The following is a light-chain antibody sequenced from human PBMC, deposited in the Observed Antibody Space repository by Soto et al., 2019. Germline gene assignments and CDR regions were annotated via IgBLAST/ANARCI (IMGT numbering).Light chain of an antibody. V-gene: IGLV2-14*03. CDR3: NSYTSSSTVV. CDR1: SSDVGGYNY. J-gene: IGLJ2*01. Sequence: QSALTQPASVSGSPGQSITISCTVTSSDVGGYNYVSWYQHHPGKAPKLMIYDVSNRPSGLSDRFSGSKSGNTASLTISGLQAEDEADYYCNSYTSSSTVVFGGGTKLTVL. CDR2: DVS.